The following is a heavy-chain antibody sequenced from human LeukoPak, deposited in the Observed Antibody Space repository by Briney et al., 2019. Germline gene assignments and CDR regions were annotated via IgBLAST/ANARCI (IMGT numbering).Heavy chain of an antibody. CDR2: ISSSSSYI. CDR3: AKDRYSGSYLQTGPCAH. V-gene: IGHV3-21*01. D-gene: IGHD1-26*01. Sequence: GGSLRLSCAASGFTFSSYSMNWVRQAPGKGLEWVSSISSSSSYIYYADSVKGRFTISRDNAKNSLYLQMNSLRAEDTAVYYCAKDRYSGSYLQTGPCAHWGQGILVTVSS. J-gene: IGHJ4*02. CDR1: GFTFSSYS.